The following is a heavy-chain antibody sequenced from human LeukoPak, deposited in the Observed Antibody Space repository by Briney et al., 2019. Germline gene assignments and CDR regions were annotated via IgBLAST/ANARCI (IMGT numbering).Heavy chain of an antibody. V-gene: IGHV1-24*01. CDR1: GYTLTELS. Sequence: ASVKVSCKVSGYTLTELSMHWGRQAPGKRLEWMGGFDPEDGETIYAQKFQGRVTMTEDTSTDTAYMELSSLRSEDTAVYYCATGPVRCSSTSCYAIFDYWGQGTLVTVSS. CDR3: ATGPVRCSSTSCYAIFDY. J-gene: IGHJ4*02. D-gene: IGHD2-2*01. CDR2: FDPEDGET.